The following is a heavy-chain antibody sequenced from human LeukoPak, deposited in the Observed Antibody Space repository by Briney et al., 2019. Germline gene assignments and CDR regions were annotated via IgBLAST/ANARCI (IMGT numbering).Heavy chain of an antibody. D-gene: IGHD3-10*01. CDR2: IYYSGST. CDR1: GGSISSSSYY. J-gene: IGHJ4*02. V-gene: IGHV4-39*07. Sequence: PSETLSLTCTVSGGSISSSSYYWGWIRQPPGKGLEWIGSIYYSGSTYYNPSLKSRVTISVDTSKNQFSLKLSSVTAADTAVYYCAREYYYGSGSYLLDYWGQGTLVTVSS. CDR3: AREYYYGSGSYLLDY.